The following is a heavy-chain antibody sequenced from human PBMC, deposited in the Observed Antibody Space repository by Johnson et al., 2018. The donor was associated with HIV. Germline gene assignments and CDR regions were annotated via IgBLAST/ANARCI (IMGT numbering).Heavy chain of an antibody. V-gene: IGHV3-66*02. Sequence: VQLVESGGGVVQPGRSLRLSCAASGFTVSSNYMSWVRQAPGKGLEWVSVIYSGGSTYYADSVKGRFTISRDNSKNTVYLQMGSLRAEDMAVYYCARDPPGSTAGAFDIWGQGTMVTVSS. CDR1: GFTVSSNY. D-gene: IGHD1-7*01. CDR3: ARDPPGSTAGAFDI. CDR2: IYSGGST. J-gene: IGHJ3*02.